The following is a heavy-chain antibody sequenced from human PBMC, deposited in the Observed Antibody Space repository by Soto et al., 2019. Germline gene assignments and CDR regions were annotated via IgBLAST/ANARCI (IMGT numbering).Heavy chain of an antibody. CDR3: AGDKDRQQLGGNYYYIMDV. D-gene: IGHD3-3*02. V-gene: IGHV1-69*13. Sequence: SVKVSCKASGGTFSSSAFSWVRQAPGQGLEWMGGIMPIFRTADYAQKFQGRVTITADESTSTAYMELSSLRSEDTGVYYCAGDKDRQQLGGNYYYIMDVWGQGTTVTVSS. CDR2: IMPIFRTA. CDR1: GGTFSSSA. J-gene: IGHJ6*02.